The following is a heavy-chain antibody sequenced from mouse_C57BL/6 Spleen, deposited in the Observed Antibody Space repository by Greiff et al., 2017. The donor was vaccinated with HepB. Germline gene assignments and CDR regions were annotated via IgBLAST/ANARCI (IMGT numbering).Heavy chain of an antibody. V-gene: IGHV5-2*01. CDR3: ASPDSAGPFAY. Sequence: EVQLVESGGGLVQPGESLKLSCESNEYEFPSHDMSWVRQTPEKRLELVAAINSDGGSTYYPDTMESRFIISRDNSTKTLYLQMSSLRSEDTALDYCASPDSAGPFAYWGQGTLVTVSA. J-gene: IGHJ3*01. CDR2: INSDGGST. CDR1: EYEFPSHD. D-gene: IGHD3-2*02.